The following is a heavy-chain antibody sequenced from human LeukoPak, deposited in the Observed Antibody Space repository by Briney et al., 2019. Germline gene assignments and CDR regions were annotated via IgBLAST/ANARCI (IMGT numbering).Heavy chain of an antibody. CDR2: ISGSGRET. CDR1: GFTFSSYG. V-gene: IGHV3-23*01. D-gene: IGHD2-2*01. J-gene: IGHJ3*02. Sequence: GGSLRLSCAASGFTFSSYGMSWVRQPPGKGLEWVSAISGSGRETYYAGSVKGRFAISRDNSKNTLYLQMNSLRAEDTAVYYCAKGRSSSRDHNFDIWGQGTMVTVPS. CDR3: AKGRSSSRDHNFDI.